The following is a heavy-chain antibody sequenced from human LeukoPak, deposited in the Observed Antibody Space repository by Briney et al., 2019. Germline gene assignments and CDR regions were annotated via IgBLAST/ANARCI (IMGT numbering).Heavy chain of an antibody. CDR3: AKGVGATRIFDY. D-gene: IGHD1-26*01. J-gene: IGHJ4*02. V-gene: IGHV3-30*18. CDR2: ISYDGSNK. Sequence: GRSLRLSCVASGFTFSSYGMHWVRQAPGEGPEWVAFISYDGSNKYYADSVKGRFTISRDNSKNTLYLQMNSLRAEDTAMYYCAKGVGATRIFDYWGQGTLVTVPS. CDR1: GFTFSSYG.